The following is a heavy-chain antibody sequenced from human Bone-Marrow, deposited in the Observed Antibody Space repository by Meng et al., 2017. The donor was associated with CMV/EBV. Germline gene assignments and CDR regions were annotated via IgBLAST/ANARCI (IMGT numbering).Heavy chain of an antibody. D-gene: IGHD4-11*01. CDR3: ASITTSYTRFDY. J-gene: IGHJ4*02. Sequence: SETLSLTCTVSGGSISTSGYYWGWIRQPPGKGLEWIGSIYYGGSTYYSPSLKNRVTISLDTSKSQFSLNLNSVTAADTAIYYCASITTSYTRFDYWARGTLVTVPS. CDR1: GGSISTSGYY. V-gene: IGHV4-39*07. CDR2: IYYGGST.